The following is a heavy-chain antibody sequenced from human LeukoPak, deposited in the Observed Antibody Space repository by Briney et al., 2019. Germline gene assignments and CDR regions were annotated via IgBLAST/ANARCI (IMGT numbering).Heavy chain of an antibody. CDR3: ARFGSGWWYNDY. CDR2: IYHTGNI. J-gene: IGHJ4*02. CDR1: GASFTSYY. V-gene: IGHV4-59*01. D-gene: IGHD6-19*01. Sequence: PSETLSLTCAVSGASFTSYYWTWIRQPPGKGLEWIGYIYHTGNIKYNPSLNSRVTISIDTSKNQFSLKLSSVTAADTAVYYCARFGSGWWYNDYWGQGTLVTVSS.